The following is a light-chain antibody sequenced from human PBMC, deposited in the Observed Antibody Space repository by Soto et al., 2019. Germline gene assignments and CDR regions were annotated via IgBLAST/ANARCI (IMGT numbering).Light chain of an antibody. J-gene: IGLJ2*01. V-gene: IGLV2-14*01. CDR1: SSDVGGYNY. CDR2: DVS. Sequence: QSVLTQPASVSGSPGQSITISCTGTSSDVGGYNYVSWYQQHPGKAPKLMIYDVSNRPSGVSNRFSGSKSGNTASLTISGLHAEDDADYYCSSYTSSSTPVVFGVGTTLTVL. CDR3: SSYTSSSTPVV.